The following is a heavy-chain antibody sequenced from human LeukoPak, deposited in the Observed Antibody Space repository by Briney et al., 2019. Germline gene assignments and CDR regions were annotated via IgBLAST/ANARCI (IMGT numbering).Heavy chain of an antibody. D-gene: IGHD4-23*01. V-gene: IGHV4-59*11. Sequence: SETLSLTCTVSGGSISSHYWSWIRQPPGKGLEWIGYIYYSGSTNYNPSLKSRVTISVDTPKNQFSLKLSSVTAADTAVYYCARDPDYGGKPGAFDIWGQGTMVTVSS. CDR3: ARDPDYGGKPGAFDI. CDR2: IYYSGST. J-gene: IGHJ3*02. CDR1: GGSISSHY.